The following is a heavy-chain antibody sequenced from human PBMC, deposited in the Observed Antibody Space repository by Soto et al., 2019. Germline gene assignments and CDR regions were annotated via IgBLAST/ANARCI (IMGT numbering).Heavy chain of an antibody. Sequence: GASVKVSCKASGCTFTGYYMHWVRQAPGQGLEWMGWINPNSGGTNYAQKFQGWVTMTRDTSISTAYMELSRLRSDDTAVYYCGVAGTSTEEYYGMDVWGQGTTVTVSS. D-gene: IGHD6-19*01. CDR1: GCTFTGYY. CDR3: GVAGTSTEEYYGMDV. V-gene: IGHV1-2*04. J-gene: IGHJ6*02. CDR2: INPNSGGT.